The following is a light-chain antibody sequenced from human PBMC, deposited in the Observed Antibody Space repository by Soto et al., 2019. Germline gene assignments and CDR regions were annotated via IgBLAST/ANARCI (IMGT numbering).Light chain of an antibody. J-gene: IGKJ1*01. CDR1: QSLRSN. CDR2: DAS. Sequence: PGERATLSCTASQSLRSNFLAWYQQKPGQAPRLLIYDASNRATGIPARFSGSGSGTDFTLTISSLEPEDFAVYYCQQRSNWPSWTFGQGTKVDIK. CDR3: QQRSNWPSWT. V-gene: IGKV3-11*01.